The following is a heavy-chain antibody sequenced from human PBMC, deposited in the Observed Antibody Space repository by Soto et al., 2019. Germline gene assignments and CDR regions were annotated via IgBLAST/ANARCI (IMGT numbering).Heavy chain of an antibody. V-gene: IGHV3-72*01. Sequence: EVQLVESGGGLVQPGGSLRLSCAASGFTFSDHYMDWVRQAPGKGLEWVGRTRNKANSYTTEYAASVKGRFTISRDDSKNSLNLHRHSLKTGDSAVYYCARALLYYDFWGGAHWGMAVWGQGTTVPVSS. J-gene: IGHJ6*01. CDR2: TRNKANSYTT. CDR3: ARALLYYDFWGGAHWGMAV. D-gene: IGHD3-3*01. CDR1: GFTFSDHY.